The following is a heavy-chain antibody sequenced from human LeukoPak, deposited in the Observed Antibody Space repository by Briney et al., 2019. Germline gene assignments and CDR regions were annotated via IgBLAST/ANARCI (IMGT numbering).Heavy chain of an antibody. CDR3: AKGGYCSSTSCYGDAFDI. Sequence: GGSLRLSCAASGFTFSSYAMSWVRQAPGKGLEWVSGISGSGGSTYYADSVKGRFTISRDNSKNTLYLQMNSLRAEDTAVYYCAKGGYCSSTSCYGDAFDIWGQGTMVTVSS. V-gene: IGHV3-23*01. CDR1: GFTFSSYA. CDR2: ISGSGGST. J-gene: IGHJ3*02. D-gene: IGHD2-2*01.